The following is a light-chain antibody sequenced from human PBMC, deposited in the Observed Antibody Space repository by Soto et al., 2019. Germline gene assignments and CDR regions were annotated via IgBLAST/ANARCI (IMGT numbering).Light chain of an antibody. CDR1: GSDIGTYHY. J-gene: IGLJ1*01. Sequence: QSALTQPASVSGSPGQSITLSCTGTGSDIGTYHYVSWYQHHPGKAPKLMIYAVSNRPSGVSNRFSGSKAGNTASLTISGLQAEDEADYYCSSYTGSGTLRLFGTGTKLTVL. CDR2: AVS. V-gene: IGLV2-14*01. CDR3: SSYTGSGTLRL.